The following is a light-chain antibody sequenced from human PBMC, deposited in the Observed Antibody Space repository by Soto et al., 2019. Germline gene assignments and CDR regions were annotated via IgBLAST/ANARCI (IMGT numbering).Light chain of an antibody. CDR1: QSVSSY. V-gene: IGKV3-11*01. J-gene: IGKJ4*01. Sequence: EIVLTHSPATLSLSPGERATLSCRASQSVSSYLAWYQQKPGQAPRLLIYDASNRATGIPARFSGSGSGTDFTLTTSSLEPEDFAVYYCRQSSNWPLTFGGGTKVDIK. CDR3: RQSSNWPLT. CDR2: DAS.